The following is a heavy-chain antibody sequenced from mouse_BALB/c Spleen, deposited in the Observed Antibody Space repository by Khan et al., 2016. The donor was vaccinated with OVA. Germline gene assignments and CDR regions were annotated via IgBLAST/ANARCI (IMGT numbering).Heavy chain of an antibody. Sequence: VQLKESGAELARPGASVKMSCKASGYTFTSYTIHWIKKRPGQGLEWIGYINPSNGYTNYNQKFKDKATLTTDKSSTTAYLQLSSLTSDDSAVYYSVRDGAYHRNDGWFAYWGQGTLVTVSA. V-gene: IGHV1-4*01. CDR2: INPSNGYT. CDR1: GYTFTSYT. CDR3: VRDGAYHRNDGWFAY. J-gene: IGHJ3*01. D-gene: IGHD2-14*01.